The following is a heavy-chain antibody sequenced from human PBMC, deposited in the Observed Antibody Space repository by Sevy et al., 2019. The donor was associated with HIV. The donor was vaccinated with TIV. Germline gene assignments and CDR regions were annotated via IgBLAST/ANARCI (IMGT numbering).Heavy chain of an antibody. CDR3: AKGERYYDSSGYYRPPEYFQH. D-gene: IGHD3-22*01. Sequence: GGSLRLSCAASGFTFSSYAMSWVRQAPGKGLEWVSAISGSGGSTYYADSVKGRFTISRDNSKNTLYLQMNSLRAEDTAVYYCAKGERYYDSSGYYRPPEYFQHWGQRTLVTVSS. CDR2: ISGSGGST. J-gene: IGHJ1*01. V-gene: IGHV3-23*01. CDR1: GFTFSSYA.